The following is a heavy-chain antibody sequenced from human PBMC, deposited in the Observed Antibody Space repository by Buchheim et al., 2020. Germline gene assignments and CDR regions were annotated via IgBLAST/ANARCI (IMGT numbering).Heavy chain of an antibody. Sequence: QLQLQESSSGLVKPSQTLSLTCAVSGGSISSGGYSWSWIRQPPGKGLEWIGYIYHSGSTYYNPSLKSRVTISVDRSKNQFSLKLSSVTAADTAVYYCARGSPLYGMDVWGQGTT. CDR1: GGSISSGGYS. CDR2: IYHSGST. CDR3: ARGSPLYGMDV. J-gene: IGHJ6*02. V-gene: IGHV4-30-2*01.